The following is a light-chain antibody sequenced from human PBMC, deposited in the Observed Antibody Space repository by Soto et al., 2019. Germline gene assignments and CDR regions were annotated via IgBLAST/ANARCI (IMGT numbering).Light chain of an antibody. J-gene: IGKJ4*01. V-gene: IGKV3-11*01. CDR3: QHRGNWPLT. CDR2: DAS. Sequence: DIVLTQSPATLSLSQGDRATLSCTASQSVSSYLAWYQQKPGQAPRLLIYDASNRATGIPARFSGSGSGTDFSLTISSLEPEDFAVYYCQHRGNWPLTFGGGTKVEIK. CDR1: QSVSSY.